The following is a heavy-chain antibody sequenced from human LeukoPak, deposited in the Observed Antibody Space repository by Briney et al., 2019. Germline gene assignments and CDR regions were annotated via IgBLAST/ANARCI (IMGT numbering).Heavy chain of an antibody. CDR2: IIPIFGTA. CDR1: GGTFSSYA. CDR3: ARVSYYDSSGCFDY. J-gene: IGHJ4*02. V-gene: IGHV1-69*05. D-gene: IGHD3-22*01. Sequence: SVKVSCKASGGTFSSYAISWVRQAPGQGLEWMGGIIPIFGTANHAQKFQGRVTITTDESTSTAYMELSSLRSEDTAVYYCARVSYYDSSGCFDYWGQGTLVTVSS.